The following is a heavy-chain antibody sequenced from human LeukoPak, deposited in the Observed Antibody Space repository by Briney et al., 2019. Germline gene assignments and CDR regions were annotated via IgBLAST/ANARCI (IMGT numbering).Heavy chain of an antibody. CDR2: IYTSGTT. J-gene: IGHJ4*02. D-gene: IGHD5-24*01. CDR1: GVSISSYY. V-gene: IGHV4-4*07. CDR3: AKVDGDY. Sequence: PSETLSLTCTVSGVSISSYYWSWIRQPAGKELEWIGRIYTSGTTNYNPSLKSRVTMSIDTSKNQLSLKLTSVTAADTAVYYCAKVDGDYWGQATLVTVSS.